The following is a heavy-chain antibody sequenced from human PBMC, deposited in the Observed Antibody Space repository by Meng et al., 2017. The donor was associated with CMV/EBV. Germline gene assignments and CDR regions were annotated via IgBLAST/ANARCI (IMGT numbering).Heavy chain of an antibody. V-gene: IGHV1-8*01. J-gene: IGHJ6*02. CDR1: GYTFTSYD. Sequence: ASVKVSCKASGYTFTSYDTNWVRQATGQGLEWMGWMNPNSGNTGYAQKFQGRVTMTRNTSISTAYMELSSLRSEDTAVYYCARGPEHAANDIVVVPAARTGTYYYYGMDVWGQGTTVTVSS. CDR2: MNPNSGNT. D-gene: IGHD2-2*01. CDR3: ARGPEHAANDIVVVPAARTGTYYYYGMDV.